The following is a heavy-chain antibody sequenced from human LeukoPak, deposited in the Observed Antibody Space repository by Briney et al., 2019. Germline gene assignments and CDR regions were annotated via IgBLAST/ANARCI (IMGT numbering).Heavy chain of an antibody. J-gene: IGHJ4*02. CDR3: ATQYCGGDCPPHDY. CDR2: ISYDGSNK. CDR1: GFTFSSYA. Sequence: PGGSLRLSCAASGFTFSSYAMHWVRQAPGRGLEWVAVISYDGSNKYYADSVKGRFTISRDNSKDTLYLQMNSLRAEDTAVYYCATQYCGGDCPPHDYWGQGTLVTVSS. V-gene: IGHV3-30-3*01. D-gene: IGHD2-21*02.